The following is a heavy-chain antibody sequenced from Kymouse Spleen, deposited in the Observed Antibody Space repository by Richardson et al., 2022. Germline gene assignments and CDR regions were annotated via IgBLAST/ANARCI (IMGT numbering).Heavy chain of an antibody. CDR3: ARGGLTVTTGWFDP. Sequence: EVQLVESGGGLVQPGGSLRLSCAASGFTFSSYDMHWVRQATGKGLEWVSAIGTAGDTYYPGSVKGRFTISRENAKNSLYLQMNSLRAGDTAVYYCARGGLTVTTGWFDPWGQGTLVTVSS. D-gene: IGHD4-11,IGHD4-11*01. J-gene: IGHJ5*02. CDR1: GFTFSSYD. V-gene: IGHV3-13*01. CDR2: IGTAGDT.